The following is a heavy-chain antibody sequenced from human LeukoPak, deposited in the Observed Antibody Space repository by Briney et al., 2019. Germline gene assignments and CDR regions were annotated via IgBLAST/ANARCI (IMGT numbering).Heavy chain of an antibody. Sequence: GGSLRLSCAASGFTFSSYSMNWVRQAPGKGLEWVSSISSSSSYIYYADSVKGRFTISRDNAKNSLYLQMNSLRAEDTAVYYCARDVTYDFWSGLDYWGQGTLVTVSS. V-gene: IGHV3-21*01. CDR3: ARDVTYDFWSGLDY. J-gene: IGHJ4*02. CDR1: GFTFSSYS. CDR2: ISSSSSYI. D-gene: IGHD3-3*01.